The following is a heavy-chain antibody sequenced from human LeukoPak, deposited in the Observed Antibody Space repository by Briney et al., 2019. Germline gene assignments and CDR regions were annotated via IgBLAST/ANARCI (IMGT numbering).Heavy chain of an antibody. CDR2: INHSGST. CDR3: ARGTYSSSWYIWFDP. V-gene: IGHV4-34*01. Sequence: SETLSPTCAVYGGSFSGYYWSWIRQPPGKGLEWIGEINHSGSTNYNPSLKSRVTISVDKSKNQFSLKLSSVTAADTAVYYCARGTYSSSWYIWFDPWGQGTLVTVSS. D-gene: IGHD6-13*01. CDR1: GGSFSGYY. J-gene: IGHJ5*02.